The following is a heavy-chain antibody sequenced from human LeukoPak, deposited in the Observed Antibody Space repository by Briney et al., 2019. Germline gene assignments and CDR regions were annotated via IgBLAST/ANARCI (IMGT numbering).Heavy chain of an antibody. CDR3: ATRGSYYYDSSGIFDY. CDR2: IYYSGST. D-gene: IGHD3-22*01. Sequence: SETLSLTCTVSGGSISSYYWSWIRQPPGKGLEWIGSIYYSGSTYYNPSLKSRVTISVDTSKNQFSLKLSSVTAADTAVYYCATRGSYYYDSSGIFDYWGQGTLVTVSS. J-gene: IGHJ4*02. V-gene: IGHV4-39*07. CDR1: GGSISSYY.